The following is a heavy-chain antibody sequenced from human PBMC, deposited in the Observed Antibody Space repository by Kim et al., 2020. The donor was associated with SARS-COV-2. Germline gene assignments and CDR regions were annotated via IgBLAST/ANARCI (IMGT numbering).Heavy chain of an antibody. J-gene: IGHJ5*02. CDR1: GFTFSSYA. V-gene: IGHV3-30*04. Sequence: GGSLRLSCAASGFTFSSYAMHWVRQAPGKGLEWVAVISYDGSNKYYADSVKGRFTISRDNSKNTLYLQMNSLRAEDTAVYYCARGRGSGKDHVNWFDPWGQGTLVTVSS. CDR2: ISYDGSNK. CDR3: ARGRGSGKDHVNWFDP. D-gene: IGHD3-10*01.